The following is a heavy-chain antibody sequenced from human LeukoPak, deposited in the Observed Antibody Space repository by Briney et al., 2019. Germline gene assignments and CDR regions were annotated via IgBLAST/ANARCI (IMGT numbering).Heavy chain of an antibody. CDR2: ISGYNGNT. CDR3: ARAASGSYDFDY. CDR1: GYTFTTYN. D-gene: IGHD1-26*01. V-gene: IGHV1-18*01. J-gene: IGHJ4*02. Sequence: SVQASCRAFGYTFTTYNINWGRQAPGQGLEWMVWISGYNGNTNYAQTLQGRVTMTTDTSTSTAYMELRSLKSDDTAVYYCARAASGSYDFDYWGQGTLVTVSS.